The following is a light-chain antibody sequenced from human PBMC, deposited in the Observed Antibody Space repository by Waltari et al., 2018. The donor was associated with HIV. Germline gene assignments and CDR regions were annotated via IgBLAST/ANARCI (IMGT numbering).Light chain of an antibody. J-gene: IGLJ2*01. CDR3: AAWDDSLNGVV. V-gene: IGLV1-47*01. CDR1: SSNIGGRNY. Sequence: QSVLTQSPSASGTPGQRVIISCSGSSSNIGGRNYVNWYQLLPGTAPKLLIYKNTQVPSGVPDRVVGPNPGTSASLAISGLRSEDEADYYCAAWDDSLNGVVFGGGTKLTVL. CDR2: KNT.